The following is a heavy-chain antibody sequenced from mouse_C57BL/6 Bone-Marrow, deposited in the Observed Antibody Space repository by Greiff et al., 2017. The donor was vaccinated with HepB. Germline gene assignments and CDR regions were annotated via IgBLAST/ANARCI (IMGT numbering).Heavy chain of an antibody. CDR2: FHPYNDDT. V-gene: IGHV1-47*01. CDR1: GYTFTTYP. D-gene: IGHD1-1*01. Sequence: QVQLKQSGAELVKPGASVKMSCKASGYTFTTYPIEWMKQNHGKSLEWIGNFHPYNDDTKYNEKFKGKATLTVEKSSSTVYLELSSLTSEDSAVYFCARRDGSSVWYFDVWGTGTTVTVSS. CDR3: ARRDGSSVWYFDV. J-gene: IGHJ1*03.